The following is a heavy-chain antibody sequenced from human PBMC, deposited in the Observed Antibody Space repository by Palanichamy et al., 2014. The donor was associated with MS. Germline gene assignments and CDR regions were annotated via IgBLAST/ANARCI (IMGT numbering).Heavy chain of an antibody. Sequence: STRYYVDSVKGRCTISRDNAKNSLYLQMNNLRDEDTAVYYCARDPGTGRRAYYYYMDVWGKGTTVTVSS. CDR3: ARDPGTGRRAYYYYMDV. V-gene: IGHV3-48*02. D-gene: IGHD3-10*01. CDR2: STR. J-gene: IGHJ6*03.